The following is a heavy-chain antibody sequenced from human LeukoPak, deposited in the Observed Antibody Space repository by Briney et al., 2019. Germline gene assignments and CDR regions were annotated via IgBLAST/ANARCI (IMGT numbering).Heavy chain of an antibody. V-gene: IGHV1-3*01. CDR3: ARATPSSHWYFDL. Sequence: GASVKVSCKASGYTFTSYAMHWVRQAPGQRLEWMGWINAGNGNTKYSQKFQGRVTITRDTSASTAYMELSSLRSEDTAVYYCARATPSSHWYFDLWGRGTLVTVSS. CDR1: GYTFTSYA. J-gene: IGHJ2*01. CDR2: INAGNGNT.